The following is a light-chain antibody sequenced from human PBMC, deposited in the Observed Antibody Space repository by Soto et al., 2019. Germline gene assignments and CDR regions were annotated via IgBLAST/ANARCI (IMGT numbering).Light chain of an antibody. J-gene: IGKJ1*01. Sequence: EVVMTQSPATLSVSPGERATLSCRASQAVNINLAWYQQKPGQAPRLLIYGASTRASDIPARFSGSGSETEFHLTIRRLQSEDFAVYYCQHYSDWHPWTLGTGTKGDI. CDR1: QAVNIN. CDR2: GAS. V-gene: IGKV3-15*01. CDR3: QHYSDWHPWT.